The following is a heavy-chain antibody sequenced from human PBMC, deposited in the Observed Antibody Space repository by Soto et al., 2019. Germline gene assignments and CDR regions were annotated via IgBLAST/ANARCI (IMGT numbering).Heavy chain of an antibody. CDR1: GYTFTSYC. CDR3: ARHAWNDLWIATYEY. D-gene: IGHD1-1*01. V-gene: IGHV1-18*04. J-gene: IGHJ4*02. Sequence: ASVKVSCKASGYTFTSYCISWVRQAPGHGLERMGWISAYNGHTNYAQKLQGRVTMTTDTSTSTAYMERRSLRPDGTGVYYCARHAWNDLWIATYEYCGQGRLV. CDR2: ISAYNGHT.